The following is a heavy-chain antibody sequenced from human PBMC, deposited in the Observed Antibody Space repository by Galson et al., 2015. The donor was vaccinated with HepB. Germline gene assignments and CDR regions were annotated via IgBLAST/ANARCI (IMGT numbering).Heavy chain of an antibody. V-gene: IGHV3-21*01. D-gene: IGHD2-2*01. CDR3: AGFCSSVSCYIDQGRYFDY. J-gene: IGHJ4*02. CDR2: ISSGNNM. CDR1: GFTFSSQT. Sequence: SLRLSCAASGFTFSSQTMNWVRQAPGRGLEWVSSISSGNNMYYADSVRGRFTISRDNAKNSLYLQMNSLRAEDTAVYFCAGFCSSVSCYIDQGRYFDYWGQGTLVTVSS.